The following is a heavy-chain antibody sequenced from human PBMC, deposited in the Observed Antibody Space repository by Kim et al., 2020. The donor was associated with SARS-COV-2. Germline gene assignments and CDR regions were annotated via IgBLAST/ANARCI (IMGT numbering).Heavy chain of an antibody. CDR2: INHSGST. V-gene: IGHV4-34*01. Sequence: SETLYLTCAVYGGSFSGYYWSWIRQPPGKGLEWIGEINHSGSTKYNPSLKSRVTISVDTSKNQFSLKLSSVTAADTAVYYCARPRRIPIFGVVAGPGRNGFDIWGQGTMVTVSS. CDR3: ARPRRIPIFGVVAGPGRNGFDI. J-gene: IGHJ3*02. CDR1: GGSFSGYY. D-gene: IGHD3-3*01.